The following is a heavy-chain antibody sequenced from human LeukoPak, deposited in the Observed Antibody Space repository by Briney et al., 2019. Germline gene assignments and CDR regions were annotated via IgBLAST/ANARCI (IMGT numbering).Heavy chain of an antibody. V-gene: IGHV1-2*02. J-gene: IGHJ4*02. CDR1: GYTFTSYD. D-gene: IGHD6-13*01. CDR3: ARDQGGYYSSSWVFDY. Sequence: ASVKVSCKASGYTFTSYDINWVRQATGQGLEWLGWMNPNSGGTNYAQKFQGRVTMTRDTSISTAYMELSRLRYDDTAVYYCARDQGGYYSSSWVFDYWGQGTLVTVSS. CDR2: MNPNSGGT.